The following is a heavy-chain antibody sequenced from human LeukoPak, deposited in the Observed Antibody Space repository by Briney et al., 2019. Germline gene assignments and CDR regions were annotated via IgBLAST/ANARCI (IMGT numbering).Heavy chain of an antibody. CDR3: ARGIESGVRGFDP. CDR1: GGSISSGGYS. CDR2: IYHSGST. V-gene: IGHV4-30-2*01. J-gene: IGHJ5*02. D-gene: IGHD3-10*01. Sequence: SQPLSLTCAVSGGSISSGGYSWRWIRQPPGKGLEWIAYIYHSGSTYYNPSLKSRLTISVDRSKNQFSLKLSSVTAADTAVYYCARGIESGVRGFDPWGQGTLATVSS.